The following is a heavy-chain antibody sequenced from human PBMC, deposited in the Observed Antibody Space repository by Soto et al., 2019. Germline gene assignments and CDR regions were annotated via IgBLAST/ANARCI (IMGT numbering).Heavy chain of an antibody. J-gene: IGHJ4*02. CDR1: GGSISSGGYY. Sequence: PSETLSLTCTVSGGSISSGGYYWSWIRQPPGKGLEWFGYIYYSGGTNYNPSLKSRVTISVDTSKNQFSLKLSSVTAADTAVYYCARRYSYGHFDYWGQGTLVTVSS. CDR3: ARRYSYGHFDY. V-gene: IGHV4-61*08. D-gene: IGHD5-18*01. CDR2: IYYSGGT.